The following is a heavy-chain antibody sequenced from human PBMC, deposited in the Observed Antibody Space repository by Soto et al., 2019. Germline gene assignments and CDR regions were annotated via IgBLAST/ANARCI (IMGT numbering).Heavy chain of an antibody. CDR1: GGSFDGYY. V-gene: IGHV4-34*01. D-gene: IGHD3-3*01. CDR2: IHHSGST. CDR3: ARGVDSWSGYLF. J-gene: IGHJ4*02. Sequence: SETLSLTCALYGGSFDGYYWNWIRQSPGKGLEWIGEIHHSGSTKYNPSLKSRVSLSVDTSTKQLSLKMTSMTAADRGVYYCARGVDSWSGYLFWGQGTPVTVS.